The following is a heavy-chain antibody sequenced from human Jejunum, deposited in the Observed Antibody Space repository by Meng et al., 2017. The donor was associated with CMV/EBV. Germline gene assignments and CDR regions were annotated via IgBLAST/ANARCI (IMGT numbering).Heavy chain of an antibody. Sequence: FAFVSYAMHWVRQAPGKGVEWVAFIRFDGTNNYLVDSVKGRFTISRDNSKNMLFLQMNSLRAEDTAVYYCAKDKIPVSPYYYGMDVWGQGTTVTVSS. CDR3: AKDKIPVSPYYYGMDV. J-gene: IGHJ6*02. D-gene: IGHD4-11*01. CDR1: FAFVSYA. CDR2: IRFDGTNN. V-gene: IGHV3-30*02.